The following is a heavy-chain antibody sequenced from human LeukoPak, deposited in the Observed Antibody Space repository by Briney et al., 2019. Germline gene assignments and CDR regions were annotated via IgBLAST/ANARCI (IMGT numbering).Heavy chain of an antibody. J-gene: IGHJ4*02. Sequence: PSETLSLTCTVSGGSISSYYWSWIRQPAGKGLEWIGRIYTSGSTNYNPSLKSRVTLSADSSKNQFSLRLSSVTAADTAVYYCARDGDYYDSSGYSNYFDYWGQGTLVTVSS. D-gene: IGHD3-22*01. CDR2: IYTSGST. V-gene: IGHV4-4*07. CDR1: GGSISSYY. CDR3: ARDGDYYDSSGYSNYFDY.